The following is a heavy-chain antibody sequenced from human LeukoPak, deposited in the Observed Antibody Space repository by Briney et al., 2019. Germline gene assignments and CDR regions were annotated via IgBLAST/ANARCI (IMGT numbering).Heavy chain of an antibody. Sequence: GGSLRLSCAASGFTFSSYSMNWVRQAPGKGLEWVSSISSSSSYIYYADSVKGRFTISRDNAKNSLYLQMNSLGAEDTAVYYCARVLPIYGSGSYYLSNWGQGTLVTVSS. CDR3: ARVLPIYGSGSYYLSN. J-gene: IGHJ4*02. CDR1: GFTFSSYS. V-gene: IGHV3-21*01. CDR2: ISSSSSYI. D-gene: IGHD3-10*01.